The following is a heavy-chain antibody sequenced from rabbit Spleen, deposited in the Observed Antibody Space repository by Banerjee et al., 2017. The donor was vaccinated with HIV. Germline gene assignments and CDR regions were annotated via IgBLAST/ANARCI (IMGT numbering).Heavy chain of an antibody. CDR3: ARDPAYASGSGTSIPYW. Sequence: QEQLEESGGGLVKPEGSLTLTCKASGFPFSNKAVMCLVRQAPGKGLEWIGYIDPVFGRTYYGIWLNGRCQISSHNAQKTLYMQVKSLTVADTATYFCARDPAYASGSGTSIPYWWGPGTLVTVS. V-gene: IGHV1S47*01. J-gene: IGHJ6*01. D-gene: IGHD1-1*01. CDR2: IDPVFGRT. CDR1: GFPFSNKA.